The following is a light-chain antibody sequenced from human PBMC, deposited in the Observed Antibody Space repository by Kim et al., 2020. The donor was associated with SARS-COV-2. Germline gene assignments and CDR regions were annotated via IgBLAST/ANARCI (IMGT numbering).Light chain of an antibody. CDR2: YDR. Sequence: APGKTATITCGGKNIGSKSVHWYQHKPGQAPVLVIYYDRDRPSGIPERFSGSNSGNTATLTISRVEAGDEADYYCQVWDGSSDHYVFGTGTKVTVL. J-gene: IGLJ1*01. CDR3: QVWDGSSDHYV. CDR1: NIGSKS. V-gene: IGLV3-21*04.